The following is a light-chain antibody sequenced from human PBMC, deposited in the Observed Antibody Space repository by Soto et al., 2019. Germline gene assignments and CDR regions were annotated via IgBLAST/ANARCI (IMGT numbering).Light chain of an antibody. Sequence: QSALTQPRSVSGSPGQSVTISCTGTSSDVGGYNYVSWYLHHPGKAPKLMIYDVSKRPSGVPDRFSGSKSDNTASLTISGLQAEDEADYYCCSYAGSYTYVFGTGTKVTVL. CDR2: DVS. CDR1: SSDVGGYNY. J-gene: IGLJ1*01. CDR3: CSYAGSYTYV. V-gene: IGLV2-11*01.